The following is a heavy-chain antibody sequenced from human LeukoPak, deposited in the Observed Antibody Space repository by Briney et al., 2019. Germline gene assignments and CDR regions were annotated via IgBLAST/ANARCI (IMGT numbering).Heavy chain of an antibody. V-gene: IGHV4-59*01. Sequence: SETLSLTCTVSGGSISSYYWSWIRQPPGKGLEWIGYIYYSGSTDYNPSLKSRVTISVDTSKNQFSLKLSSVTAADTAVYYCASRIAVAASGFDYWGQGTLVTVSS. D-gene: IGHD6-19*01. J-gene: IGHJ4*02. CDR2: IYYSGST. CDR3: ASRIAVAASGFDY. CDR1: GGSISSYY.